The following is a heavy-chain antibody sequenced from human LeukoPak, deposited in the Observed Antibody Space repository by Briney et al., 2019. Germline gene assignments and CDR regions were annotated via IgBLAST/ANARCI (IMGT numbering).Heavy chain of an antibody. CDR3: VRGRDIVATAPYYYYGMDV. J-gene: IGHJ6*02. D-gene: IGHD5-12*01. Sequence: GGSLRLSCEASGFSMSVYWMSWVRQPPGKGLEWVGNIKPDGSERNYMDSVKGRFTISGDSAKTSLYLQMNNLRAEDSAVYYCVRGRDIVATAPYYYYGMDVWGQGTTVTVSS. CDR1: GFSMSVYW. V-gene: IGHV3-7*04. CDR2: IKPDGSER.